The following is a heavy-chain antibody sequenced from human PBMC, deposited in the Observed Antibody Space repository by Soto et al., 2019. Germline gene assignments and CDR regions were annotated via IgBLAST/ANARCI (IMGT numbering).Heavy chain of an antibody. CDR2: ISSSSSSTI. CDR3: ARESDLSKLLWFGELLSNFDY. Sequence: GGSLRLSCAASGFTFSSYSMNWVRQAPGKGLEWVSYISSSSSSTIYYADSVKGRFTISRDNAKNSLYLQMNSLRAEDTAVYYCARESDLSKLLWFGELLSNFDYWGQGTLVTVSS. V-gene: IGHV3-48*01. CDR1: GFTFSSYS. D-gene: IGHD3-10*01. J-gene: IGHJ4*02.